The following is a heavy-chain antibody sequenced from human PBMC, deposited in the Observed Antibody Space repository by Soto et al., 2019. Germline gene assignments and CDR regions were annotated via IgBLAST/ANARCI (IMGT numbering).Heavy chain of an antibody. CDR3: AKDRSRTGIADVFEI. J-gene: IGHJ3*02. V-gene: IGHV3-23*01. CDR1: GFTFRNYG. Sequence: GGFLRLSCAASGFTFRNYGMSWVRQAPGKGLEWVSALTDSGGNKYHADSVKGRFTISRDNSKDTLYLQMNSLRAEDTAVYYCAKDRSRTGIADVFEIWGQGTMVTVSS. CDR2: LTDSGGNK. D-gene: IGHD6-13*01.